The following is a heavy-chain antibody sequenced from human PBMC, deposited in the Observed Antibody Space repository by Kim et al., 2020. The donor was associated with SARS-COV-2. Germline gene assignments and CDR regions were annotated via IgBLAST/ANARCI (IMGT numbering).Heavy chain of an antibody. CDR1: GYTFSGYY. J-gene: IGHJ4*02. CDR2: INPNSGGT. V-gene: IGHV1-2*02. CDR3: ARGESSGYFYYFDY. Sequence: ASVKVSCKASGYTFSGYYMHWVRQAPGQGLEWMGWINPNSGGTNYAQKFQGRVTMTRDTSISTAYMELSRLRSDDTAVYYCARGESSGYFYYFDYWGQGTLVTVSS. D-gene: IGHD3-22*01.